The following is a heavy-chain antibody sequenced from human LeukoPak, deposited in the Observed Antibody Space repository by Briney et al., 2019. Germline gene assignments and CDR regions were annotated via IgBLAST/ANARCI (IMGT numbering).Heavy chain of an antibody. J-gene: IGHJ4*02. CDR1: GYSISSGYY. D-gene: IGHD3-16*01. CDR2: IYHSGST. V-gene: IGHV4-38-2*02. Sequence: PSETLSLTCTVSGYSISSGYYWGWIRQPPGQGLEWIGSIYHSGSTYYNPSLKSRVTISVDTSKNQFSLKLSSVTAADTAVYYCARAPPIPEITFGGIFDYWGQGTLVTVSS. CDR3: ARAPPIPEITFGGIFDY.